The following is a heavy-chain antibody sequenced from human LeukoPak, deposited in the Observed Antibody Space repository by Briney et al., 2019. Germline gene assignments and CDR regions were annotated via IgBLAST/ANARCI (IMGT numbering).Heavy chain of an antibody. CDR2: IYRGGST. CDR1: GFTVISNY. D-gene: IGHD1-26*01. CDR3: ARRGREAPSGSYDY. J-gene: IGHJ4*02. Sequence: GGSLRLSCAASGFTVISNYMSWVRQAPGEGLGWVSVIYRGGSTYYAASGKGRFPISRDDSKNTLYLQMNSLRAEDTAVYYFARRGREAPSGSYDYWGQGTLVTVSS. V-gene: IGHV3-66*02.